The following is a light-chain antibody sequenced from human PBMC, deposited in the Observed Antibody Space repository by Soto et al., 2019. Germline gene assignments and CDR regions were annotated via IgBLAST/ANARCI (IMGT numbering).Light chain of an antibody. V-gene: IGLV1-44*01. CDR2: DNH. CDR3: VAWDDSLSGVV. Sequence: QSVLPQPPSASGTPGQTVTISRSGSSSNIGSTVLSWYQQLPGTAPKLLIFDNHQRPSWVPDRFSGSKSGSSASLASSGRQSDDEAYYYCVAWDDSLSGVVIGGGTQLTVL. CDR1: SSNIGSTV. J-gene: IGLJ7*01.